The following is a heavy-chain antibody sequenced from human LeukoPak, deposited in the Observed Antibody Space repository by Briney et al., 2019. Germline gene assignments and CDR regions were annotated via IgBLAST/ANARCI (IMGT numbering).Heavy chain of an antibody. J-gene: IGHJ4*02. D-gene: IGHD5-24*01. V-gene: IGHV1-8*03. CDR2: MNPNSGNT. Sequence: EASVKVSCKASGYTFTSYDINWVRQATGQGLEWMGWMNPNSGNTGYAQKFQGRVTITRNTSISTAYMELSSLRAEDTAVYYCAKDPALEMTTILSVTTFDYWGQGTLVTVSS. CDR1: GYTFTSYD. CDR3: AKDPALEMTTILSVTTFDY.